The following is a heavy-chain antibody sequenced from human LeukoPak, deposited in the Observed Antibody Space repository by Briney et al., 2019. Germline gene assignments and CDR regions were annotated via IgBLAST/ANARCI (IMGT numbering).Heavy chain of an antibody. D-gene: IGHD3-3*01. J-gene: IGHJ3*01. CDR1: GGSISSYY. CDR3: ARGHLEWAMSAFDL. Sequence: PSETLSLTCTVSGGSISSYYWSWIRQPPGKGLEWIGYIYYSENTNYNPSLKSRVTMSLDTSKNQVSLKMTSVTAADTAVYYCARGHLEWAMSAFDLWGQGTMVTVSS. V-gene: IGHV4-59*01. CDR2: IYYSENT.